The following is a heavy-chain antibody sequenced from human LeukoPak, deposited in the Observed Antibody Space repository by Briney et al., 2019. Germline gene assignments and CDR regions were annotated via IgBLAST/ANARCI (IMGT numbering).Heavy chain of an antibody. J-gene: IGHJ4*02. CDR1: GFTFSSYS. D-gene: IGHD2-21*02. V-gene: IGHV3-21*01. Sequence: GGSLRLSCAASGFTFSSYSMNWVRQAPGKGLEWVSSISSSSSYIYYADSVKGRFTISRDNAKNSLYPQMNSLRAEDTAVYYCARDMGMVVVTGNFDYWGQGTLVTVSS. CDR3: ARDMGMVVVTGNFDY. CDR2: ISSSSSYI.